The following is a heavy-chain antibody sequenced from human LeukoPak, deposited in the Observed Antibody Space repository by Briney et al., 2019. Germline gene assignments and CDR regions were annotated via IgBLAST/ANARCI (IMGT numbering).Heavy chain of an antibody. CDR1: GFTFSSYG. Sequence: GGSLRLSCAASGFTFSSYGMNWVRQAPGKGLEWVSVISGSGGSTYYADSVKGRFTISRDNSKNTLYLQMNSLRAEDTAVYYCAKDGNYYDSSGYPDYWGQGTLVTVSS. D-gene: IGHD3-22*01. CDR3: AKDGNYYDSSGYPDY. CDR2: ISGSGGST. V-gene: IGHV3-23*01. J-gene: IGHJ4*02.